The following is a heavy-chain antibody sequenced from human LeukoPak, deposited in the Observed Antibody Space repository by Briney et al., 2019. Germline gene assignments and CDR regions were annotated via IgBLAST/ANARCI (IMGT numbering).Heavy chain of an antibody. CDR3: AKGAEIDL. CDR2: VTGPGDTT. Sequence: QPGGSLRLSCATSGFNFTNYAMNWVRQAPGTGLEWVSAVTGPGDTTYYADSVKGRFFMSREDSKTTVYLQMNSLRAEDTAIYYCAKGAEIDLWGQGTLVTVSS. J-gene: IGHJ5*02. V-gene: IGHV3-23*01. CDR1: GFNFTNYA. D-gene: IGHD3-16*01.